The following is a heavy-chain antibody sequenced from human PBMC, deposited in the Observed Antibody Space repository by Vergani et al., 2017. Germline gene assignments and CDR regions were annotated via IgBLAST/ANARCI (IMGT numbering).Heavy chain of an antibody. Sequence: QVQLQQWGAGLLKPSETLSLTCAVYGGSFSSYYWSWIRQPAGKGLAWIGRIYTSGSTNYNPSLKSRVTMSVDTSKNQFSLKLSSVTAADTAVYYCARDLSLRADAFDIWGQGTMVTVSS. V-gene: IGHV4-59*10. J-gene: IGHJ3*02. CDR2: IYTSGST. D-gene: IGHD3-16*01. CDR3: ARDLSLRADAFDI. CDR1: GGSFSSYY.